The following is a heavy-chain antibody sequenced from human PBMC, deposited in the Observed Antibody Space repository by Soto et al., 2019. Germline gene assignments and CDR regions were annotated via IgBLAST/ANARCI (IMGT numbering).Heavy chain of an antibody. CDR2: IIPILGIA. Sequence: QVQLVQSGAEVKKPGSSVKVSCKASGGTFSSYTISWVRQAPGQGLEWMGRIIPILGIANYAQKFQGRVTITADKSTSTDYMELSSLRSEDTAVYYCAGYYYGSGRNHFDPWGQGTLVTVSS. CDR1: GGTFSSYT. J-gene: IGHJ5*02. D-gene: IGHD3-10*01. CDR3: AGYYYGSGRNHFDP. V-gene: IGHV1-69*02.